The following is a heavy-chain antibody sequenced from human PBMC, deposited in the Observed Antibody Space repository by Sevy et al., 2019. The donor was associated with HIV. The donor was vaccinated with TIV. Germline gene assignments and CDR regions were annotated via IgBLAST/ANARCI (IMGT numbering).Heavy chain of an antibody. D-gene: IGHD6-19*01. CDR2: ISASGGTT. V-gene: IGHV3-23*01. CDR3: ANQGLSSGWYYFDY. CDR1: GFTFSSYA. Sequence: GGSLRLSCAASGFTFSSYAMSWVRQAPKKGLEWVSTISASGGTTYYADSVKGRFIISRDNSKNTLYLQMNTLRAEDTAVYYCANQGLSSGWYYFDYWGQGTLVTVSS. J-gene: IGHJ4*02.